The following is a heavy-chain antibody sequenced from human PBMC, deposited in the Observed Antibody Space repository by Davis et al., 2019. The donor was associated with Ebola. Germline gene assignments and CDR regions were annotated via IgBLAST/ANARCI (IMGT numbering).Heavy chain of an antibody. Sequence: GESLKISCAASGYTFSSYSMNWVRQAPGKGLEWVSYISSSSSTIYYADSVKGRFTISRDNAKNSLYLQMNSLRAEDTAVYYCARVTTTGDFDYWGQGTLVAVS. CDR3: ARVTTTGDFDY. V-gene: IGHV3-48*01. J-gene: IGHJ4*02. CDR2: ISSSSSTI. D-gene: IGHD1-26*01. CDR1: GYTFSSYS.